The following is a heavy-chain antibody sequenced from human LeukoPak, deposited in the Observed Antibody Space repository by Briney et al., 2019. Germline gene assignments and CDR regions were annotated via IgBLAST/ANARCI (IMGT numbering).Heavy chain of an antibody. CDR1: GASISAFH. Sequence: PSETLSLTCTVSGASISAFHWTWFRQPAGKGLEWIGLIYSSGSTLFNPSLKSRVAMSVDLTKNQLSLKLTSVTAADTAMYYCARKDGDYWGRGTLVTVSS. CDR2: IYSSGST. J-gene: IGHJ4*02. V-gene: IGHV4-4*07. CDR3: ARKDGDY.